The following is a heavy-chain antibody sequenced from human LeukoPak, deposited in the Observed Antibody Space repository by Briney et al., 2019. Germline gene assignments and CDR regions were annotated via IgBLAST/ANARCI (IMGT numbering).Heavy chain of an antibody. J-gene: IGHJ4*02. CDR3: ARDRFPTGYVDY. V-gene: IGHV3-53*01. Sequence: GGSLRLSCVDSGFTFSNYWMSWVRQAPGKGLEWVSVIYTGGGTYYADSVKGRFTISGDNSKNTLYLQMNSLRPEDTAVYYCARDRFPTGYVDYWGQGTLVTVSS. CDR1: GFTFSNYW. CDR2: IYTGGGT. D-gene: IGHD3-3*01.